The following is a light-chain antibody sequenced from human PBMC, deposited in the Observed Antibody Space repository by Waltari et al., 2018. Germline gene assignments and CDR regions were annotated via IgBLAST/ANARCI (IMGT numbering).Light chain of an antibody. J-gene: IGLJ2*01. Sequence: QSALTQPASVSGSPGQSITISCTGTSSDVGSYNHFSWYQQHPGKAPKLMIYEVSNRPSGLSDRFSGSKSGNTASLTISELQAEDEADYYCSAYAGNDLVIFGGGTKLTVL. CDR2: EVS. CDR3: SAYAGNDLVI. V-gene: IGLV2-14*01. CDR1: SSDVGSYNH.